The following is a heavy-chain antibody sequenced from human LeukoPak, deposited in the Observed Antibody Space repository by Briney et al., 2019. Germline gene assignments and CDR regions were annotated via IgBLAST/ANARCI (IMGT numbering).Heavy chain of an antibody. CDR3: ARRGDYYDSSGYSTYYFDY. Sequence: ASVKVSCKASGYTFTSYGISWVRQAPGQGLEWMGWISAYNGNTNYAQKLQGRVTMTTDTSTSTAYMELRSLRSDDTAVYYCARRGDYYDSSGYSTYYFDYWGQGTLVTVSS. J-gene: IGHJ4*02. D-gene: IGHD3-22*01. V-gene: IGHV1-18*01. CDR1: GYTFTSYG. CDR2: ISAYNGNT.